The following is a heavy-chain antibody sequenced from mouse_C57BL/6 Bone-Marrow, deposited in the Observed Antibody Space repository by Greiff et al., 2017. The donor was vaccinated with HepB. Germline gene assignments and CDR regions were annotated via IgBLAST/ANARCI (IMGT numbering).Heavy chain of an antibody. V-gene: IGHV5-4*03. CDR3: ARHLSAY. J-gene: IGHJ3*01. CDR2: ISDGGSYT. Sequence: EVKLEESGGGLVKPGGSLKLSCAASGFTFSSYAMSWVRQTPEKRLEWVATISDGGSYTYYPDNVKGRFTISRDNAKNNLYLQMSHLKSEDTAMYYCARHLSAYWGQGTLVTVSA. D-gene: IGHD2-3*01. CDR1: GFTFSSYA.